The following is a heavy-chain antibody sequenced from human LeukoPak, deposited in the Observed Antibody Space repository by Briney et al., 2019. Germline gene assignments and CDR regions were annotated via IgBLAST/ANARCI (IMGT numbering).Heavy chain of an antibody. CDR3: ARKGVWNYVFAY. V-gene: IGHV1-2*02. D-gene: IGHD1-7*01. Sequence: ASVKVSCKASGDTFSGHYIHWVRQAPGQGLEWMGWINPKSGATRYAQQLQGRVTMTRDTSSDTMYMELSRLRSDDTAVYFCARKGVWNYVFAYWGQGTLVTVSS. J-gene: IGHJ4*02. CDR2: INPKSGAT. CDR1: GDTFSGHY.